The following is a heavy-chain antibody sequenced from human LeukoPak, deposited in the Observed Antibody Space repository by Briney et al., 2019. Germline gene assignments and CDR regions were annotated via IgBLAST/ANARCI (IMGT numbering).Heavy chain of an antibody. CDR3: ARALDIVVVVAATSDAFGI. CDR2: IIPTFGTA. J-gene: IGHJ3*02. Sequence: RASVKVSCKASGGTFSSYSISWGRQAPGQGREWMGGIIPTFGTANYAQKVQGRVTSTADECTGTAYMELSSLRSEDTAVYYCARALDIVVVVAATSDAFGIWGQGPMVPVSS. CDR1: GGTFSSYS. D-gene: IGHD2-15*01. V-gene: IGHV1-69*13.